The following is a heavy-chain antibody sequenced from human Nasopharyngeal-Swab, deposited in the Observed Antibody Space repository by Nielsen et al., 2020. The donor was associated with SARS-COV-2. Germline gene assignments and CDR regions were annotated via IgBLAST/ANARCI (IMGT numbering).Heavy chain of an antibody. Sequence: SLKISCAASGFTFDDYAMHWVRQAPGKGLEWVSGISWNGGNIGYGDSVKGRFTISRDNTKNSLYLQMNSLRPEDTALYYCAKDAYSSSSRLLHWGRGTLVTVSS. CDR3: AKDAYSSSSRLLH. D-gene: IGHD6-6*01. V-gene: IGHV3-9*01. J-gene: IGHJ1*01. CDR1: GFTFDDYA. CDR2: ISWNGGNI.